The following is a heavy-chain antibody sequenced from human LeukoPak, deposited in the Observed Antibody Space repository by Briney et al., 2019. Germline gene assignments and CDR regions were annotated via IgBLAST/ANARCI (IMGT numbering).Heavy chain of an antibody. CDR1: GGSISSSSYF. V-gene: IGHV4-39*01. Sequence: SETLSPTCSGSGGSISSSSYFWGWIRQPPGMGLEWIGSISYNGITYYNPFLESRATVSVDTSKNRFSLKLSSVTAADTAVYYCARRPGHTWDVGNWFDPWGRGTLVTVSS. CDR2: ISYNGIT. CDR3: ARRPGHTWDVGNWFDP. J-gene: IGHJ5*02. D-gene: IGHD1-26*01.